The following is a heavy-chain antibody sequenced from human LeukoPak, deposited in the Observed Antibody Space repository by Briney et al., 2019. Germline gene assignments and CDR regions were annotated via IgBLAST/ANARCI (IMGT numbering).Heavy chain of an antibody. CDR1: GGSISSGGYY. CDR2: IYHSGST. V-gene: IGHV4-30-2*01. CDR3: ARDHGDYVGYYYYYMDV. J-gene: IGHJ6*03. Sequence: SQTLSLTCTVSGGSISSGGYYWSWIRQPPGKGLEWIGYIYHSGSTYYNPSLKSRVTISVDRSKNQFSLKLSSVTAADTAVYYCARDHGDYVGYYYYYMDVWGKGTTVTVSS. D-gene: IGHD4-17*01.